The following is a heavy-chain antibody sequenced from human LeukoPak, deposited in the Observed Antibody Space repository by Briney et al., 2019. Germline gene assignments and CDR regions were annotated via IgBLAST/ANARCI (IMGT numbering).Heavy chain of an antibody. Sequence: ASVKVSCKASGYTFTSYGISWVRQAPGQGLEWMGWISAYNGNINYAQKLQGRVTMTTDTSTSTAYMELRSLRSDDTAVYYCARVTAGYSSSWYAEMYYFDYWGQGTLVTVSS. V-gene: IGHV1-18*01. D-gene: IGHD6-13*01. J-gene: IGHJ4*02. CDR2: ISAYNGNI. CDR3: ARVTAGYSSSWYAEMYYFDY. CDR1: GYTFTSYG.